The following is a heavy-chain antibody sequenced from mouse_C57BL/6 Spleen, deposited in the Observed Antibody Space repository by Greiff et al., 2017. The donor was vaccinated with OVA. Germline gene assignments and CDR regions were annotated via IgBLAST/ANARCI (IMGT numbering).Heavy chain of an antibody. J-gene: IGHJ2*01. D-gene: IGHD1-1*01. CDR1: GFTFSDYY. CDR2: ISNGGGST. V-gene: IGHV5-12*01. CDR3: ARRGYGSSHFDY. Sequence: EVHLVESGGGLVQPGGSLKLSCAASGFTFSDYYMYWVRQTPEKRLEWVAYISNGGGSTYYPDNVKGRFTISRDNAKNTLYLQMSRLKSEDTAMYFCARRGYGSSHFDYRGQGTTLTLSS.